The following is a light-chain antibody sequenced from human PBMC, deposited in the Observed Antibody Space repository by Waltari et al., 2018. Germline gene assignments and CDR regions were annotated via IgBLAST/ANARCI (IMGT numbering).Light chain of an antibody. CDR2: WIY. V-gene: IGLV1-47*01. Sequence: QTVLTQPPSASGTPGQTVTISCSGSSSNIGNNYVYWYQHPPGPAPRLLIYWIYQRPSGVSDRFFASRSGTSASLAISGLRSEDEADYFCLAWDDSLSVWLFGGGTKVTVL. CDR3: LAWDDSLSVWL. J-gene: IGLJ3*02. CDR1: SSNIGNNY.